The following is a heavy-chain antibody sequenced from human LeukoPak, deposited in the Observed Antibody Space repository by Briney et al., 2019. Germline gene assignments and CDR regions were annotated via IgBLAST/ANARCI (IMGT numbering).Heavy chain of an antibody. J-gene: IGHJ6*02. CDR3: ARHLVVAAXXXYYYYXXXV. V-gene: IGHV4-30-2*01. D-gene: IGHD2-15*01. CDR2: IYHSGST. CDR1: GGSISSGGYS. Sequence: PSETLSLTCAVSGGSISSGGYSWSWIRQPPGKGLEWIGYIYHSGSTYYNPSLKGRVTISVDRSKNKFSLKMSSVTAAGTAVYXCARHLVVAAXXXYYYYXXXVWGQGXTXTV.